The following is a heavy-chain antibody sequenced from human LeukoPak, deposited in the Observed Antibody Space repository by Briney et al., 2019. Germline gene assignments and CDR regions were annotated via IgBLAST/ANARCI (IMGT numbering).Heavy chain of an antibody. CDR2: INHSGST. Sequence: SETLSLTCAVYGGSFSGYYWSWIRQPPGKGLKWIGEINHSGSTNYHPSLKSRVTLSLDTSKNQFSLKLRSVTAADTAVYYCARGELGISAFDIWGQGTMVTVSS. CDR1: GGSFSGYY. D-gene: IGHD7-27*01. J-gene: IGHJ3*02. CDR3: ARGELGISAFDI. V-gene: IGHV4-34*01.